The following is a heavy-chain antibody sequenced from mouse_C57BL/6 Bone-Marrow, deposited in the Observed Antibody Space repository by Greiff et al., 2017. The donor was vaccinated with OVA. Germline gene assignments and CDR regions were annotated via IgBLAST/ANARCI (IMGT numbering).Heavy chain of an antibody. CDR2: IDPENGDT. J-gene: IGHJ3*01. Sequence: EVHLVESGAELVRPGASVKLSCTASGFNIKDDYMHWVKQRPEQGLEWIGWIDPENGDTEYASKFQGKATITADTASNTAYLQLSSLTSEDTAVYYCTTLPRYWGQGTLVTVSA. CDR3: TTLPRY. CDR1: GFNIKDDY. V-gene: IGHV14-4*01.